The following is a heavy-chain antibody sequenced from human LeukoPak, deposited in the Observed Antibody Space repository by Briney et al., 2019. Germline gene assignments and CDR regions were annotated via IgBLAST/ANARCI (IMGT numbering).Heavy chain of an antibody. V-gene: IGHV1-24*01. Sequence: GASVKVSCKVSGYTLTELSVHWVRQAPGKGLEWMGGFDPEDGETIYAQKFQGRVTMTEDTSTDTAYMELSSLRSEDTAVYYCAAGRWSQPLVDYWGQGTLVTVSS. J-gene: IGHJ4*02. CDR3: AAGRWSQPLVDY. CDR2: FDPEDGET. CDR1: GYTLTELS.